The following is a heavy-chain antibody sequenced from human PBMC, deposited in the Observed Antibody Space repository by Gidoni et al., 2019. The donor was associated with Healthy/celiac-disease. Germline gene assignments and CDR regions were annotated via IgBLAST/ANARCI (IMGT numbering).Heavy chain of an antibody. J-gene: IGHJ4*02. Sequence: EVQLLESGGGLVQPGGSLRLSCAASGFTFSSYALSWVRQAPGKGLELVLVISGSGGSTYYADSVKGRFTISRDNSENTLYLQMNSLRAEDTAVYYCAKDRAFGVVNPVDFWGQGTLVTVSS. CDR3: AKDRAFGVVNPVDF. D-gene: IGHD3-3*01. CDR2: ISGSGGST. V-gene: IGHV3-23*01. CDR1: GFTFSSYA.